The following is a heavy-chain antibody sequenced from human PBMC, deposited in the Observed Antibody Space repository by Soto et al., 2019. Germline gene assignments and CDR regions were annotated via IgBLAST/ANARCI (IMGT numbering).Heavy chain of an antibody. Sequence: QVQLVQSGAEVKKPGSSVKVSCKASGGTFSSYAISWVRQAPGQGLEWMGGIIPIFGTANYAQKFQGRVTITADKSTSTAYMELSSLRSVDTAVYYCASHCSSTSCPHHYYYYYGMDVWGQGTTVTVSS. V-gene: IGHV1-69*06. CDR3: ASHCSSTSCPHHYYYYYGMDV. D-gene: IGHD2-2*01. CDR1: GGTFSSYA. J-gene: IGHJ6*02. CDR2: IIPIFGTA.